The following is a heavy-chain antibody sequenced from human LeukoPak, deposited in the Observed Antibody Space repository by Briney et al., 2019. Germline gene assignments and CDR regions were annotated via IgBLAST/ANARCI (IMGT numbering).Heavy chain of an antibody. CDR3: ARVASRTYGDYFDY. V-gene: IGHV3-20*04. Sequence: PGGSLRLSCAASGFTFEDYGMTWVRHAPGKGLEWVSGINWNGGSSVYADSVKGRFTISRDNAKNSLYLQMNSLRAEDTAFYYCARVASRTYGDYFDYWGQGTLVTVSS. CDR2: INWNGGSS. D-gene: IGHD4-17*01. J-gene: IGHJ4*02. CDR1: GFTFEDYG.